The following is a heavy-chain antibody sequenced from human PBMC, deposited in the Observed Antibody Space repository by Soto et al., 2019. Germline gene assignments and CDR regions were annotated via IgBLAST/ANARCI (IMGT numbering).Heavy chain of an antibody. J-gene: IGHJ6*03. V-gene: IGHV1-8*01. CDR2: MNPNSGNT. CDR1: GYTFTSYD. CDR3: ARKIIAVAGYYYYYYMDV. Sequence: ASVKVYCKASGYTFTSYDINWVRQATGQGLEWMGWMNPNSGNTGYAQKFQGRVTMTRNTSISTAYMELSSLRSEDTAVYYCARKIIAVAGYYYYYYMDVWGKGTTVTVSS. D-gene: IGHD6-19*01.